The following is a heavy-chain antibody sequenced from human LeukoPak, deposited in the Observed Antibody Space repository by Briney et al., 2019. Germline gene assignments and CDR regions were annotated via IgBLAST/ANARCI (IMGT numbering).Heavy chain of an antibody. CDR3: ARHETYYYGSGSYLSYCYYYMDV. CDR2: IYPGDSDT. D-gene: IGHD3-10*01. V-gene: IGHV5-51*01. CDR1: GYSFTSYW. Sequence: GESLKISCKGSGYSFTSYWIGWVRQMPGKGLEWMGIIYPGDSDTRYSPSFQGQVTISADKSISTAYLQWSSLKASGTAMYYCARHETYYYGSGSYLSYCYYYMDVWGKGTTVTVSS. J-gene: IGHJ6*03.